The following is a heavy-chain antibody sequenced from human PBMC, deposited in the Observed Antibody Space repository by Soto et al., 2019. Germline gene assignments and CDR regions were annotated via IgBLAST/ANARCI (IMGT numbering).Heavy chain of an antibody. CDR1: GFTFSDYY. Sequence: QVQLVESGGGLVKPGGSLRLSCAASGFTFSDYYMSWIRQAPGKGLEWVSYISSSGSTIYYADSVKGRFTISRDNAKHSLYLQMNSLSAEETAVYYCARPIYEDYYYGMDVWGQGTTVTGSS. CDR2: ISSSGSTI. D-gene: IGHD3-16*01. CDR3: ARPIYEDYYYGMDV. V-gene: IGHV3-11*01. J-gene: IGHJ6*02.